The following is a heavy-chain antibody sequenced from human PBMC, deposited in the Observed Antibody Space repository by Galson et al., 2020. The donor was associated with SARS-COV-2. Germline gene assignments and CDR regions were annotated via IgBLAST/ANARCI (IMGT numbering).Heavy chain of an antibody. Sequence: HGESLKISCKGSGYSFTSYWISWVRQMPGKGLEWMGRIDPSDSYTNYSPSFQGHVTISADKSISTAYLQWSSLKASDTAMYYCARFNYPVAAIDYWGQGTLVTVSS. J-gene: IGHJ4*02. CDR1: GYSFTSYW. D-gene: IGHD6-19*01. CDR2: IDPSDSYT. CDR3: ARFNYPVAAIDY. V-gene: IGHV5-10-1*01.